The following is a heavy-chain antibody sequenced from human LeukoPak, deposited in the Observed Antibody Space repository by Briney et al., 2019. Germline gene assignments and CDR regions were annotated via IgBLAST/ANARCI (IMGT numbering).Heavy chain of an antibody. V-gene: IGHV3-53*01. CDR3: ARTVAGSGIDYFVY. D-gene: IGHD6-19*01. CDR1: GLTVRIYY. J-gene: IGHJ4*02. CDR2: NYSRGSA. Sequence: GVSLRLFCASSGLTVRIYYMSCVRHAPRKGLEDGSDNYSRGSAYYADAVEGRFTISRDNSKDTRLLQMNTLGAEDTGVYYCARTVAGSGIDYFVYWGQGTLVSVSS.